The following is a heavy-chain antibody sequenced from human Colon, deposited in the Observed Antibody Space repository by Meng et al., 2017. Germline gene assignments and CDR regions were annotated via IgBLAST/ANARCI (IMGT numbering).Heavy chain of an antibody. CDR1: GYSFSDCY. Sequence: QVQLVQSGTAVNRPGASGKVSCKASGYSFSDCYIHWVRQAPGQGLEWMGWIVPNSGATNYAQKFQGRVTMTRDTSISTTYMELIRLTSDDTAVYYCARSTPSLDYWGQGTLVTVSS. CDR3: ARSTPSLDY. D-gene: IGHD2-15*01. V-gene: IGHV1-2*02. CDR2: IVPNSGAT. J-gene: IGHJ4*02.